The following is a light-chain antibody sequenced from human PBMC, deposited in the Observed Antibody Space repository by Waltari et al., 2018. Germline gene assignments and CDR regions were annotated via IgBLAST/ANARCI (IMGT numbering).Light chain of an antibody. CDR3: ASETSTTTLYV. J-gene: IGLJ1*01. Sequence: ALPHPASVSGSPGLSIAIPCTGTSSDVGFYPSLSSYQQHPGKAPKVMIYHVSNRPSGFSKRFSGSKSGNTASLTISGLQPEDEADYYCASETSTTTLYVFGSGTKVTVL. V-gene: IGLV2-14*03. CDR1: SSDVGFYPS. CDR2: HVS.